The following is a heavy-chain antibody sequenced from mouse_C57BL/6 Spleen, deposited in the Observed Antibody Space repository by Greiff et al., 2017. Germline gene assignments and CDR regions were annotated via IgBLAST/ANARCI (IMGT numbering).Heavy chain of an antibody. CDR1: GFTFSSYA. V-gene: IGHV5-4*01. CDR3: ARENCGYVSWFAY. Sequence: EVKLVESGGGLVKPGGSLKLSCAASGFTFSSYAMSWVRQTPDKRLEWVATISDGGSYTCYPDNVKGLCTISRDNAKNNRYLQMSHLKSEDTDMYYCARENCGYVSWFAYWGQGTLVTVSA. D-gene: IGHD2-2*01. J-gene: IGHJ3*01. CDR2: ISDGGSYT.